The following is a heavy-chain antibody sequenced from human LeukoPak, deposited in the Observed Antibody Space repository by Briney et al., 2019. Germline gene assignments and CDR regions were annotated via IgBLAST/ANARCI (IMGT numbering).Heavy chain of an antibody. D-gene: IGHD2-8*01. Sequence: ASVKVSFKASGYTFTSYGISWVRQAPGQGLEWMGWISAYNGNTNYAQKLQGRVTMTTDTSTSTAYMELRSLRSDDTAVYYCARARMSYYYMDVWGKGTTVTVSS. J-gene: IGHJ6*03. CDR3: ARARMSYYYMDV. V-gene: IGHV1-18*01. CDR2: ISAYNGNT. CDR1: GYTFTSYG.